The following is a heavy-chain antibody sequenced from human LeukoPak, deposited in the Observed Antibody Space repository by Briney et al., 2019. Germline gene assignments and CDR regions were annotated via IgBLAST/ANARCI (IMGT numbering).Heavy chain of an antibody. J-gene: IGHJ4*02. CDR1: GGTFISYA. Sequence: GASVKASCKASGGTFISYAISWVRQAPGQGLEWMGRIIPIFGTANYAQKFQGRVTITTDESTSTAYMELSSLRSEDTAVYYCARGLNDYGDYWSDYWGQGTLVTVSS. CDR3: ARGLNDYGDYWSDY. CDR2: IIPIFGTA. D-gene: IGHD4-17*01. V-gene: IGHV1-69*05.